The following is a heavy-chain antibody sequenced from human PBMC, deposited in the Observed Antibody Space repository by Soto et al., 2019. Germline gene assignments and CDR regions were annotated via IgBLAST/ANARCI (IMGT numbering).Heavy chain of an antibody. J-gene: IGHJ6*04. Sequence: SETLSLTCTVSGGSISSGGYYWSWIRQHPGKGLEWIGYIYYSGSTYYNPSLKSRVTISVDTSKNQFSLKLSSVTAADTAVYYCARVPGVVVVPAAIYYYGMDVWGKGTTVTVS. V-gene: IGHV4-31*03. CDR2: IYYSGST. CDR1: GGSISSGGYY. CDR3: ARVPGVVVVPAAIYYYGMDV. D-gene: IGHD2-2*01.